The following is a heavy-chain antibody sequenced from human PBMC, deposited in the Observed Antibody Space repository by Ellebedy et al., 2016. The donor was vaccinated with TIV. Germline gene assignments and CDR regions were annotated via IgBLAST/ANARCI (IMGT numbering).Heavy chain of an antibody. CDR1: GFSFRSYW. CDR2: IYQDGSTQ. D-gene: IGHD3-16*01. V-gene: IGHV3-7*01. Sequence: PGGSLRLSCVASGFSFRSYWMSWVRQAPGKGLEWVANIYQDGSTQYYVDSVKGRFTISRDNAKNSLFLQMNSLRVADTAVYYCARRGSYGDYAVQVNSWFDRWGRGTLVSVSS. CDR3: ARRGSYGDYAVQVNSWFDR. J-gene: IGHJ5*02.